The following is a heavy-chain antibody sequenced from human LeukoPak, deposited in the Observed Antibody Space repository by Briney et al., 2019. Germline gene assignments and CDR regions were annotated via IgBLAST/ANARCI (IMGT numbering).Heavy chain of an antibody. D-gene: IGHD1-20*01. CDR2: INHSGST. V-gene: IGHV4-34*01. Sequence: SETLSLTCAVYGGSFSGYYWSWIRQPPGKGLEWVGEINHSGSTNYNPSLKSRVTISGDTSKNEFSLKLSSVTAADTAVYYCAITGRATYDYWGQGTLVTVSS. CDR3: AITGRATYDY. CDR1: GGSFSGYY. J-gene: IGHJ4*02.